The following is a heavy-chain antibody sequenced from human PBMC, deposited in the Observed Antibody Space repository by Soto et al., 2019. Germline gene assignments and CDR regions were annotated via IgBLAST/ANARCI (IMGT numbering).Heavy chain of an antibody. J-gene: IGHJ3*02. CDR2: IYYSGST. D-gene: IGHD3-3*01. V-gene: IGHV4-59*01. CDR3: ARGLVYYDFWSGLDAFDI. Sequence: SETLSLTCTVSGGSISSYYWSWIRQPPGKGLEWIGYIYYSGSTNYNPSLKSRVTISVDTSKNQFSLKLSSVTAADTAVYYCARGLVYYDFWSGLDAFDIWGQGTMVTVSS. CDR1: GGSISSYY.